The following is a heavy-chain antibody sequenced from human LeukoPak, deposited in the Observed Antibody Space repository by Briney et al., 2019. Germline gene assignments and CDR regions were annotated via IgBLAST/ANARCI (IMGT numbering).Heavy chain of an antibody. CDR2: ISSSSSTI. V-gene: IGHV3-48*01. Sequence: TGGSLRLSCAASGFTFSSYIMNWVRQAPGQGLEWVSYISSSSSTIYYAESVKGRFTISRDNDKNSLYLQMSSLRAEDTAVYYCARDRYDSSGYYLLFDYWGQGTLVTVSS. D-gene: IGHD3-22*01. J-gene: IGHJ4*02. CDR3: ARDRYDSSGYYLLFDY. CDR1: GFTFSSYI.